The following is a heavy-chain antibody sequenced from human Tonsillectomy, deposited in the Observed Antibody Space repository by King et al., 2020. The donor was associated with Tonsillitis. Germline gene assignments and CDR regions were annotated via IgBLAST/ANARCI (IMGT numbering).Heavy chain of an antibody. CDR3: ARERGRWLQSHFDY. V-gene: IGHV3-30-3*01. CDR1: GFTFSSYA. Sequence: VQLVESGGGVVQPGRSLRLSCAASGFTFSSYAMNWVRQAPGKGLEWVAVISYGGTNKYYADSVKGRFTISRDNSKNTLFLQMNSLRVEDTAVYYCARERGRWLQSHFDYWGQGTLVTVSS. D-gene: IGHD5-24*01. J-gene: IGHJ4*02. CDR2: ISYGGTNK.